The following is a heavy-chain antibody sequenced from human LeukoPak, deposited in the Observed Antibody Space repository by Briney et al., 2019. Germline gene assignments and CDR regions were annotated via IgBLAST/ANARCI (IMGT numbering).Heavy chain of an antibody. CDR1: GFTFSSYG. J-gene: IGHJ6*02. D-gene: IGHD6-19*01. CDR3: AKGAGIYYYYGMDV. Sequence: PGGSLRLSCAASGFTFSSYGMHWVRQAPGKGLEWEAVISYDGSNKYYADSVKGRFTISRDNSKNTLYLQMNSLRAEDTAVYYCAKGAGIYYYYGMDVWGQGTTVTVSS. CDR2: ISYDGSNK. V-gene: IGHV3-30*18.